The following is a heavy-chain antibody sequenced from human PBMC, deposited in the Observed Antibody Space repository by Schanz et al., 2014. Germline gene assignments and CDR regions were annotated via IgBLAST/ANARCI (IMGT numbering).Heavy chain of an antibody. Sequence: QVQLVESGGGVVQPGRSLRLSCAASGFTFSSYALHWVRQAPGKGLEWVAFVPFDGSQKFYADSVKGRFTISRDNSKNTLYLQMNSLRAEDTAVYYCANNWNLDYWGQGTLVNVSS. CDR1: GFTFSSYA. D-gene: IGHD1-20*01. J-gene: IGHJ4*02. CDR2: VPFDGSQK. CDR3: ANNWNLDY. V-gene: IGHV3-30*04.